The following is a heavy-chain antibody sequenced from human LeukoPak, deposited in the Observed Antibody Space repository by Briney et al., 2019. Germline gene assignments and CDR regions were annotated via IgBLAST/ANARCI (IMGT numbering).Heavy chain of an antibody. J-gene: IGHJ5*02. Sequence: PGGSLRLSCAASGFSVRSNYMNWVRQAPGKGLEWVSVIYSGGSTYYTDSVKGRFTISRDNSKNTLHLQMNSLRAEDTAVYYCARSFDWLDNWFDPWGQGALVTVSS. D-gene: IGHD3-9*01. V-gene: IGHV3-66*01. CDR1: GFSVRSNY. CDR3: ARSFDWLDNWFDP. CDR2: IYSGGST.